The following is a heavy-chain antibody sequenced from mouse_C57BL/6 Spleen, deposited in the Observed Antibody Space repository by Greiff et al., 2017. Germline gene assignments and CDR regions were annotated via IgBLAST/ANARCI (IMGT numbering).Heavy chain of an antibody. CDR3: ARGDTTVAP. D-gene: IGHD1-1*01. CDR1: GFTFSDYG. CDR2: ISSGSSTI. V-gene: IGHV5-17*01. J-gene: IGHJ3*01. Sequence: DVMLVESGGGLVKPGGSLKLSCAASGFTFSDYGMNWVRQAPEKGLEWVAYISSGSSTIYYADTVKGRFTLSRDNTTNTLFLQMTSLRSEDTAMYYCARGDTTVAPWGQGTLVTVSA.